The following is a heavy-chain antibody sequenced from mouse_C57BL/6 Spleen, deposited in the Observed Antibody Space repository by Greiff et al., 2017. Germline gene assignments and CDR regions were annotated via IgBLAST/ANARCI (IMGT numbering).Heavy chain of an antibody. J-gene: IGHJ4*01. D-gene: IGHD1-1*01. CDR3: ARRHYYGSSYAMDY. CDR2: IYPGSGNT. Sequence: QVKLQQSGAELVRPGASVKLSCKASGYTFTDYSMNWVKQRPGQGLEWIARIYPGSGNTYYNEKFKGKATLTADKASSTAYMQLSSLTSEYSAVYFCARRHYYGSSYAMDYWGQGTSVTVSS. V-gene: IGHV1-76*01. CDR1: GYTFTDYS.